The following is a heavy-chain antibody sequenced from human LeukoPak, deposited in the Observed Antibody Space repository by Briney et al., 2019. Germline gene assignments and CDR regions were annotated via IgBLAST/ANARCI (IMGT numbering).Heavy chain of an antibody. CDR1: GFTFSSYG. CDR3: AKAEGYSGYDYLADY. D-gene: IGHD5-12*01. J-gene: IGHJ4*02. Sequence: QPGGSLRLSCAASGFTFSSYGMHWVRQAPGKGLEWVAVISYDGSNKYYADSVKGRFTISRDNSKNTLYLQMNSLRAEDTAVYYCAKAEGYSGYDYLADYWGQGTLVTVSS. CDR2: ISYDGSNK. V-gene: IGHV3-30*18.